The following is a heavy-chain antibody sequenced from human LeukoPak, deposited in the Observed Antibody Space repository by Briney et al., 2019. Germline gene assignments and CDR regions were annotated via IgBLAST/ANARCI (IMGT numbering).Heavy chain of an antibody. V-gene: IGHV3-21*01. Sequence: GGSLRLSCAASGFTFSSYSMNWVRQAPGKGLEWVSSISSSSSYIYYADSAKGRFTISRDNAKNSLYLQMNSLRAEDTAVYYCARDRYCSSTSCYLDYWGQGTLVTVSS. J-gene: IGHJ4*02. CDR1: GFTFSSYS. D-gene: IGHD2-2*01. CDR3: ARDRYCSSTSCYLDY. CDR2: ISSSSSYI.